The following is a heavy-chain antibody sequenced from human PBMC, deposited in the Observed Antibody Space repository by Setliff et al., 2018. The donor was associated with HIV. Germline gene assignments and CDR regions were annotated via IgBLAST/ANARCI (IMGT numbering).Heavy chain of an antibody. J-gene: IGHJ4*02. Sequence: ETLSLTCTVSGSSVSTTSYSWGWIRQPPGKGLEWIGSIYYSGSTSYNPSLKSQVTISVDTSKSQFSLRVNSVTAADTAVYYCARQRKLNTAMAYDFDYWGQGTLVTVSS. D-gene: IGHD5-18*01. CDR1: GSSVSTTSYS. CDR2: IYYSGST. CDR3: ARQRKLNTAMAYDFDY. V-gene: IGHV4-39*01.